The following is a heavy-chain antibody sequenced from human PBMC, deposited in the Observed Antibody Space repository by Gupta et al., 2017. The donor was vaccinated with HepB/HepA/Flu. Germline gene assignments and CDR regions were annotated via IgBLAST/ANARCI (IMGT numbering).Heavy chain of an antibody. J-gene: IGHJ5*02. CDR1: GCSIISSSYY. V-gene: IGHV4-39*01. CDR3: AGRSIAAAGTGGGVDP. Sequence: QLQLQESGPGLVKPSETLSLTCTVSGCSIISSSYYGGWIRQPPEKGLEWIGRIYYSGSTYYNPSLKSRVTISVDTSKNQFSLKLSSVTAADTAVYYCAGRSIAAAGTGGGVDPWGQGTLVTGSS. D-gene: IGHD6-13*01. CDR2: IYYSGST.